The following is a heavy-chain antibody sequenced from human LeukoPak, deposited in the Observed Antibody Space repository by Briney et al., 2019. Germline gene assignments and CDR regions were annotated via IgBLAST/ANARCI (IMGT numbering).Heavy chain of an antibody. Sequence: SVKVSCKASGGTFSSYAISWVRQAPGQGLEWMGGIIPIFGTANYAQKFQGRVTITADESTSTAYMELSSLRSEDTAVYYCASSIVPAAISLHFSFDYWGQGTLVTVSS. CDR3: ASSIVPAAISLHFSFDY. CDR2: IIPIFGTA. V-gene: IGHV1-69*13. CDR1: GGTFSSYA. J-gene: IGHJ4*02. D-gene: IGHD2-2*02.